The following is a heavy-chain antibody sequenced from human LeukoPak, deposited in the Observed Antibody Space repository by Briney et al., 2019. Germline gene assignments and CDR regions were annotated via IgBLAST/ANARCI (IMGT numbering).Heavy chain of an antibody. V-gene: IGHV3-23*01. CDR2: ISGSGGST. CDR3: AKDPDIAVAGILDY. D-gene: IGHD6-19*01. CDR1: GFTFSSYA. Sequence: GGSLRLSCAASGFTFSSYAMSWVRQAPGKGLEWVSAISGSGGSTYYADSVKGRFTISRDNSKNTLYLQMNSLRAEDTAVYYCAKDPDIAVAGILDYWGQGTLVTVSS. J-gene: IGHJ4*02.